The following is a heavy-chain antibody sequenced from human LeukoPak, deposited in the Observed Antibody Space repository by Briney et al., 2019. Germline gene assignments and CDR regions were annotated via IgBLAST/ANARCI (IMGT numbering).Heavy chain of an antibody. Sequence: GGSLRLPCAASGFSFSTYWMSWVRQTPEKGLEFVANIDQGGSVRNYMDSLKGRCTISRDNAKKSLCLEINSLRADDTAVYYCARDPESSSFDLWGRGALVTVSS. CDR3: ARDPESSSFDL. V-gene: IGHV3-7*01. D-gene: IGHD6-13*01. J-gene: IGHJ4*02. CDR2: IDQGGSVR. CDR1: GFSFSTYW.